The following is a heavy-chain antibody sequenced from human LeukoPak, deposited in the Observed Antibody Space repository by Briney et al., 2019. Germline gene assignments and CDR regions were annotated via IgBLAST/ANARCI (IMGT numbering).Heavy chain of an antibody. CDR3: ARPSSTSFYWYFDL. V-gene: IGHV4-38-2*01. D-gene: IGHD2-2*01. Sequence: SETLSLTCAVSGYSISSGYYWGWIRQPPGKGLEWIGSIYHSGSTYYNPSLKSRVTISVDTSKNQFSLKLSSVTAADTAVYYCARPSSTSFYWYFDLWGRGTLVTVSS. J-gene: IGHJ2*01. CDR2: IYHSGST. CDR1: GYSISSGYY.